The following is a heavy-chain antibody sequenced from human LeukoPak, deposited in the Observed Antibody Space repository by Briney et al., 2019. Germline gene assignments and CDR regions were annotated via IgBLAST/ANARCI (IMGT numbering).Heavy chain of an antibody. D-gene: IGHD5-18*01. CDR1: GFTVSSNY. CDR2: IYYSGST. V-gene: IGHV4-59*02. Sequence: GSLRLSCAASGFTVSSNYMSWIRQPPGKGLEWIGYIYYSGSTNYNPSLKSRVTISVDTSKNQFSLKLSSVTAADTAVYYCARANTAMVTVHWGQGTLVTVSS. J-gene: IGHJ4*02. CDR3: ARANTAMVTVH.